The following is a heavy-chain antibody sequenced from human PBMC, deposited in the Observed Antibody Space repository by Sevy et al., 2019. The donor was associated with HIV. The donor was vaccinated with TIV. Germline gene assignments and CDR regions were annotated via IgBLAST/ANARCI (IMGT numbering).Heavy chain of an antibody. D-gene: IGHD5-18*01. V-gene: IGHV3-72*01. J-gene: IGHJ4*02. Sequence: GGSLRLSCAASGFTFSDYYMDWVRQAPGKGLEWVGRSRNKANSYTIEYAASVKGRFTISRDDSKNSLYLQMNSLKTEDTAVYDCGRVLYTYGYLDYWGQGTLVTVSS. CDR3: GRVLYTYGYLDY. CDR1: GFTFSDYY. CDR2: SRNKANSYTI.